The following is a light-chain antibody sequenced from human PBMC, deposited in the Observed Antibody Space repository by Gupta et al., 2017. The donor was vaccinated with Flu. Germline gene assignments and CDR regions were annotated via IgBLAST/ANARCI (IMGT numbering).Light chain of an antibody. J-gene: IGKJ1*01. CDR1: QSIRNS. CDR2: AAS. V-gene: IGKV1-39*01. Sequence: DIQMTQSPSSLSVSVGDRVTITCRASQSIRNSLNLYQQKPGKAPILLIFAASSLQSGVPSRFSGSGSGTDFTLTISSLQLEDFATYYCLQSYSTPRTFGQGTKVEIK. CDR3: LQSYSTPRT.